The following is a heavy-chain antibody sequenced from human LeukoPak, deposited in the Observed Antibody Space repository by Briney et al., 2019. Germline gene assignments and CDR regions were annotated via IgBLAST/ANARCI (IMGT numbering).Heavy chain of an antibody. CDR3: ARGPITMVRGVIISLAFDY. D-gene: IGHD3-10*01. V-gene: IGHV1-3*01. CDR2: INAGNGNT. CDR1: GYTFTSYA. Sequence: ASVKVSCKASGYTFTSYAMHWVRQAPGQRLEWMGWINAGNGNTKYSQKFQGRVTITRDTSASTAYMELSSLRSEDTAVYYCARGPITMVRGVIISLAFDYWGQGTLVTVSS. J-gene: IGHJ4*02.